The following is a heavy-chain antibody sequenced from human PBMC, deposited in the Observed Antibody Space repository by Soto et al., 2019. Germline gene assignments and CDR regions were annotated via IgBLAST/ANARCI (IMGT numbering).Heavy chain of an antibody. CDR3: ARHVSEWLLYRYFDY. D-gene: IGHD3-3*01. Sequence: SETLSLTCTVSGGSISSSSYYWGWIRQPPGKGLEWIGSIYYSGSTYYNPSLKSRVTISVDTSKNQFSLKLSSVTAADTAVYYCARHVSEWLLYRYFDYWGKGTLVTVSS. V-gene: IGHV4-39*01. J-gene: IGHJ4*02. CDR2: IYYSGST. CDR1: GGSISSSSYY.